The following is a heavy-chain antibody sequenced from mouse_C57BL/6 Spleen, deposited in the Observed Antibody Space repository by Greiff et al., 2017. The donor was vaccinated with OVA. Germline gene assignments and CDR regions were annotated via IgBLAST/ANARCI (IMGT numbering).Heavy chain of an antibody. Sequence: VQLQQSGPVLVKPGASVKMSCKASGYTFTDYYMNWVKQSHGKSLEWIGVINPYNGGTSYNQKFKGKATLTVEKSSSTAYMELNSLTSEDSAVYYCAPIYYDYDGAMDYWGQGTSVTVSS. CDR3: APIYYDYDGAMDY. V-gene: IGHV1-19*01. CDR1: GYTFTDYY. D-gene: IGHD2-4*01. CDR2: INPYNGGT. J-gene: IGHJ4*01.